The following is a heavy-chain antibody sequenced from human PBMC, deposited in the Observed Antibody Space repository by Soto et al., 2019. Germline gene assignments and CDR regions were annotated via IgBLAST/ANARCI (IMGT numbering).Heavy chain of an antibody. Sequence: GGSLRLSCAASGFTFSSYGMHWVRQAPGKGLEWVAVIYSGGSTYYADSVKGRFTISRDNSKNTLYLQMNSLRAEDTAVYYCARVESGGRRAYYYYYMDVWGKGTTVTVSS. CDR1: GFTFSSYG. CDR3: ARVESGGRRAYYYYYMDV. J-gene: IGHJ6*03. V-gene: IGHV3-66*01. D-gene: IGHD2-15*01. CDR2: IYSGGST.